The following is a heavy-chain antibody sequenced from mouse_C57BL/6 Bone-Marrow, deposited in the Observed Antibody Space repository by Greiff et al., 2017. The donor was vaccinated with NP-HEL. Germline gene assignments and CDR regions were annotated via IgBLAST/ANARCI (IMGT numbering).Heavy chain of an antibody. Sequence: EVKVVESGGDLVKPGGSLKLSCAASGFTFSSYGMSWVRQTPDKRLEWVATISSGGSYTYYPDSVKGRFTISRDNAKNTLYLQMSSLKSEETAMYYCASPYDYDVAWFAYGGQGTRVTVSA. D-gene: IGHD2-4*01. CDR1: GFTFSSYG. V-gene: IGHV5-6*01. J-gene: IGHJ3*01. CDR2: ISSGGSYT. CDR3: ASPYDYDVAWFAY.